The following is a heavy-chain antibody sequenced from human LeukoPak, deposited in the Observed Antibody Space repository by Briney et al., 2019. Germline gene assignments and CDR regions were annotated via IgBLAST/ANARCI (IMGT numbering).Heavy chain of an antibody. J-gene: IGHJ4*02. V-gene: IGHV1-18*01. CDR3: ARGGSGWSSDF. CDR1: GYTFSSYG. CDR2: LSLYNGDT. D-gene: IGHD6-19*01. Sequence: GASVKVSCKASGYTFSSYGITWVRQAPGQGLEWMGWLSLYNGDTNYAQKLQDRVTMTTDTSTSTAYMELTSLRSDDSAVYYCARGGSGWSSDFWGQGTLVTVSS.